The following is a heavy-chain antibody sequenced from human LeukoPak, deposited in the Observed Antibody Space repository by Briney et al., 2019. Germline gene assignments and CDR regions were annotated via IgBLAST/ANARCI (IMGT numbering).Heavy chain of an antibody. CDR3: ARGWAFDFAGYYFALGY. Sequence: ASVKVSCKASGYTFTGYHMHWVRQAPGQGFEWMGWISPKSGGTNYTQKFQGRVTMTRDTAISTAYMELRRLTSDDTAVYYCARGWAFDFAGYYFALGYWGQGTLVTVSS. CDR2: ISPKSGGT. J-gene: IGHJ4*02. CDR1: GYTFTGYH. V-gene: IGHV1-2*02. D-gene: IGHD3-22*01.